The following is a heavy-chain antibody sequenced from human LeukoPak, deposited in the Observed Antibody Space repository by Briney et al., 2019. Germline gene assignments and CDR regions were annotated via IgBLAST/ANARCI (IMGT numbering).Heavy chain of an antibody. D-gene: IGHD6-13*01. Sequence: GGSLRLSCAASGFTVSSNYMSWVRQAPGKGLEWVSVIYSGGSTYYADSVKGRSTISRDNSKDTLYLQMNGLRAEDTAVYYCASDIAAAGGYWGQGTLVPSPQ. V-gene: IGHV3-53*01. J-gene: IGHJ4*02. CDR2: IYSGGST. CDR1: GFTVSSNY. CDR3: ASDIAAAGGY.